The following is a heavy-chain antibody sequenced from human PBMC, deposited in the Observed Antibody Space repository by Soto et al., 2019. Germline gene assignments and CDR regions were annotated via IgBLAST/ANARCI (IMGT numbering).Heavy chain of an antibody. CDR2: IYYSGST. V-gene: IGHV4-59*01. CDR3: ARATVDYYYYGMDV. D-gene: IGHD4-17*01. Sequence: WETLSLTGTVSGGSISSYYWSWIRQPPGKGLEWIGYIYYSGSTNYNPSLKSRVTISVDTSKNQFSLKLSSVTAADTAVYYCARATVDYYYYGMDVWGQGTTVTVSS. J-gene: IGHJ6*02. CDR1: GGSISSYY.